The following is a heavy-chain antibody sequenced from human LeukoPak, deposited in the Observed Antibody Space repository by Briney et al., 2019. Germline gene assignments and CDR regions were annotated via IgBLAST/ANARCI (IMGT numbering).Heavy chain of an antibody. CDR1: GDIVSSNSAA. D-gene: IGHD1-26*01. CDR2: TYYRSKWYN. V-gene: IGHV6-1*01. J-gene: IGHJ4*02. Sequence: SQTLSLTCAISGDIVSSNSAAWNWIRQSPSRGLEWLGRTYYRSKWYNDFAISVKSRITINSDTSKNQFSLQLNSVTPEDTAVYYCARESGTYGPSDYWGQGTLVTVSS. CDR3: ARESGTYGPSDY.